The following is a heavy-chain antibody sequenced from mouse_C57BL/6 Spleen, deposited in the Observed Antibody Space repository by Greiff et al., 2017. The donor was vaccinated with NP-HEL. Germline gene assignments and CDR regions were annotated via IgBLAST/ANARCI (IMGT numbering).Heavy chain of an antibody. CDR2: ISSGGSYT. V-gene: IGHV5-6*01. Sequence: EVQGVESGGDLVKPGGSLKLSCAASGFTFSSYGMSWVRQTPDKRLEWVATISSGGSYTYYPDSVKGRFTISRDNAKNTLYLQMSSLKSEDTAMYYCARRTETAQATAWFAYWGQGTLVTVSA. CDR1: GFTFSSYG. D-gene: IGHD3-2*02. J-gene: IGHJ3*01. CDR3: ARRTETAQATAWFAY.